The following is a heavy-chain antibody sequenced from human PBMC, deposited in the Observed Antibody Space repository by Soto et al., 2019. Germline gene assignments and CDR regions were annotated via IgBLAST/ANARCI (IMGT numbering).Heavy chain of an antibody. J-gene: IGHJ4*02. CDR2: ISYDGSNK. D-gene: IGHD4-17*01. CDR1: GFTVSSYA. Sequence: QVQLVESGGGVVQPGRSLRLSCAASGFTVSSYAMHWVRQAPGKGLEWVAVISYDGSNKYYADSVKGRFTISRDNSKNTLYLQMNSLRAEDTAVYYCAKAARTDYGDYAPYYFDYWGQGTLVTVSS. V-gene: IGHV3-30-3*01. CDR3: AKAARTDYGDYAPYYFDY.